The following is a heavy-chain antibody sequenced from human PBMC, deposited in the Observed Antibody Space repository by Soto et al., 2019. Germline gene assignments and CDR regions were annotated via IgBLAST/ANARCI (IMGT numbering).Heavy chain of an antibody. D-gene: IGHD4-17*01. Sequence: GASVKVSCKASGGTFSSYTISWVRQAPGQGLEWMGRIIPILGIANYAQKFQGRVTITADKSTSTAYMELSSLRSEDTAVYYCARDTNGGYESYGDPPLDYWGQGTLVTVSS. CDR3: ARDTNGGYESYGDPPLDY. CDR2: IIPILGIA. CDR1: GGTFSSYT. V-gene: IGHV1-69*04. J-gene: IGHJ4*02.